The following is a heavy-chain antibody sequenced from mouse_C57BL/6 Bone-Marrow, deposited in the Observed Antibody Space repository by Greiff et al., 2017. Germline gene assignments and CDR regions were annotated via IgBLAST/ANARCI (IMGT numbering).Heavy chain of an antibody. CDR3: ARESHYYGSSSYYFDY. CDR2: ISYDGSN. J-gene: IGHJ2*01. D-gene: IGHD1-1*01. Sequence: VQLKESGPGLVKPSQSLSLTCSVTGYSITSGYYWNWIRQFPGNKLEWMGYISYDGSNNYNPSLKNRISITRDTSKNQFFLKLNSVTTEDTATYYCARESHYYGSSSYYFDYWGQGTTRTVSS. CDR1: GYSITSGYY. V-gene: IGHV3-6*01.